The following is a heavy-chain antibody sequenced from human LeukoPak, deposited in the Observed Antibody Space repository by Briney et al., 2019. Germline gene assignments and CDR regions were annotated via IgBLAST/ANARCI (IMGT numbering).Heavy chain of an antibody. Sequence: SVKVSCKASGGTFSYFTINWVRQAPGQGLKWMGGIIPIVGTTHYAQEFQGGVTISTDESTSTVYMELSSLRSEDTAVYYCARDVSSQQFGVMDVWGKGTTVTVSS. CDR2: IIPIVGTT. CDR3: ARDVSSQQFGVMDV. V-gene: IGHV1-69*16. CDR1: GGTFSYFT. D-gene: IGHD3-16*01. J-gene: IGHJ6*04.